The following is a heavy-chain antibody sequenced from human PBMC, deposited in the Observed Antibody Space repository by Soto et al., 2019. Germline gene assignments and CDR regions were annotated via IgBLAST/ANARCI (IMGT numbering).Heavy chain of an antibody. D-gene: IGHD2-2*01. CDR1: GLTVSSNY. CDR3: ARDSSLHQPLFYGMDV. Sequence: ESGGGLVQPGGSLRLCCAASGLTVSSNYMSWVRQAPGKGLEWVSVMYSGGSTYYADSVKGRFIISRDNYKNTLYLQMDSLRVEDTAVYYCARDSSLHQPLFYGMDVWGQGTTVTVSS. V-gene: IGHV3-66*01. J-gene: IGHJ6*02. CDR2: MYSGGST.